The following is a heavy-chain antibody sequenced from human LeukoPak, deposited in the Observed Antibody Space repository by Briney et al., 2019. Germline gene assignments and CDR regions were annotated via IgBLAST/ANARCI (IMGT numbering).Heavy chain of an antibody. CDR1: GFTFINYE. V-gene: IGHV3-48*03. D-gene: IGHD1-1*01. Sequence: GGSLRLSCAASGFTFINYEMNWVRQAPGKGLEWLAYNSGSGTYTQYADSVRGRFTMAKDNDKNSLYLQMNSLRADDTAVYYCVRDRGGTYSGDNPFDHWGQGTLVTVSS. CDR3: VRDRGGTYSGDNPFDH. J-gene: IGHJ5*02. CDR2: NSGSGTYT.